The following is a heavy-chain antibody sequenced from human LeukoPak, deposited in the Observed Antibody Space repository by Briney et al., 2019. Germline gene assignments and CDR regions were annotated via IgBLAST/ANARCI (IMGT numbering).Heavy chain of an antibody. CDR1: GFTFSSYG. Sequence: GGSLRLSCAASGFTFSSYGMHWVRQAPGKGLEWVAVIWFDGNNKYYADSVKGRFTISRDNSKNTVYLEMNSLRAEDTAVYYCARDSMHMDVWGQGTTATVSS. J-gene: IGHJ6*02. V-gene: IGHV3-33*01. D-gene: IGHD2-8*01. CDR3: ARDSMHMDV. CDR2: IWFDGNNK.